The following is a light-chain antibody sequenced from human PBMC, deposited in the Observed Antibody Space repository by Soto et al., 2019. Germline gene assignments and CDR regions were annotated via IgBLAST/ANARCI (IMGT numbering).Light chain of an antibody. Sequence: EVVLTQSPGTLSLSPGERATLSCRASQSVSSVYLAWYQQRPGQAPSLLMYGASSRATGTPERFSGSGSGTDFTLTISRLEPEDFAVYYCQQYGSSPRTFGQGTKV. CDR1: QSVSSVY. CDR3: QQYGSSPRT. V-gene: IGKV3-20*01. CDR2: GAS. J-gene: IGKJ1*01.